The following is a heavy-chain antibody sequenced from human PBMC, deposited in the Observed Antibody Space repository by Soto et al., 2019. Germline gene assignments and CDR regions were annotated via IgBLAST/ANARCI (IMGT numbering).Heavy chain of an antibody. D-gene: IGHD3-16*01. J-gene: IGHJ5*02. CDR3: ARGAGFSYASTWFDI. CDR2: IYYTGST. Sequence: SETLSLTCTVSGASISGGTYYWTWIRQAPGKGLVWVGHIYYTGSTYYNPALNDRVTISVDTSKNHFSLQLTSVAAADTAVYYCARGAGFSYASTWFDIWGQGTLVTVS. V-gene: IGHV4-61*03. CDR1: GASISGGTYY.